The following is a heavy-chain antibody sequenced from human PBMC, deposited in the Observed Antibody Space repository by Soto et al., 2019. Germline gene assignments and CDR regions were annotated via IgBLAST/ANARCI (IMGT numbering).Heavy chain of an antibody. J-gene: IGHJ4*02. Sequence: GGSLRLSCAASGFTFSSYAMSWVRQAPGKGLEWVSTISGSDGRTYSTDSVKGRFTISRDNSRNTAYLQMSSLRVEDTAVYYCAKGVSQYTPLALFDYWGRGTLVTVSS. CDR1: GFTFSSYA. D-gene: IGHD5-18*01. CDR3: AKGVSQYTPLALFDY. V-gene: IGHV3-23*01. CDR2: ISGSDGRT.